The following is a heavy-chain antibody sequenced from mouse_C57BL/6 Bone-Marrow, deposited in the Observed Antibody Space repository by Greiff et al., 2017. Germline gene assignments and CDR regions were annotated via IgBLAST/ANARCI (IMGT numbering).Heavy chain of an antibody. J-gene: IGHJ3*01. CDR1: GFTFTDYY. Sequence: DVKLVESGGGLVQPGGSLSLSCAASGFTFTDYYMSWVRQPPGKALAWLGFIRNKANGYTTEYSASGKGRFTISRDNFQSILYLQVNALRAEDSATYYCARLIYYGNWAWFAYWGQGTLVTVSA. V-gene: IGHV7-3*01. CDR2: IRNKANGYTT. CDR3: ARLIYYGNWAWFAY. D-gene: IGHD2-1*01.